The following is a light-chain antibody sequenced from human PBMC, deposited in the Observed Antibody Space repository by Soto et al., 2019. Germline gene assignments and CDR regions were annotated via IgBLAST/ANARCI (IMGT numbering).Light chain of an antibody. CDR2: DVS. Sequence: QSALTQPASVSGSPGQSITISCTGTSSDIGGYNYVSWYQQHPGKVPKLIIDDVSNRPSGVSNRFSGSKSGNAASLTISGLQAEDEADYYCSSYTSTSSLYVFGTGTKVTVL. V-gene: IGLV2-14*03. J-gene: IGLJ1*01. CDR1: SSDIGGYNY. CDR3: SSYTSTSSLYV.